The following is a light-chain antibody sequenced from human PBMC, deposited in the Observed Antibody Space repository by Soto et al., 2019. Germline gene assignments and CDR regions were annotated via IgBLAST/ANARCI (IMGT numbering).Light chain of an antibody. CDR1: ISNIATNY. Sequence: QSVLTQPPSVSGTPGQRVTISCSGGISNIATNYVHWFQQLPATAPKVLSNRDNQRPSGVPDRFSGSKSGTSASLAISGLRSEDEAEYYCAAWDDTVRSYVFGTGTKLTVL. J-gene: IGLJ1*01. V-gene: IGLV1-47*01. CDR3: AAWDDTVRSYV. CDR2: RDN.